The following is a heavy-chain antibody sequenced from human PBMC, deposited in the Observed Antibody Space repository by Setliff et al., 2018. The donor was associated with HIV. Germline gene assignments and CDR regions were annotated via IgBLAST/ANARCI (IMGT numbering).Heavy chain of an antibody. D-gene: IGHD3-3*01. V-gene: IGHV3-11*01. J-gene: IGHJ6*03. CDR2: SSPSGETI. Sequence: PGGSLRLSCVVSGFTLSDYYMSWIRQPQGKGLEWVSYSSPSGETIYYADSVKGRFTISRDYAKNMLYLQMNSLRVDDTAIYHCAKETPMGLEWSSPDPRNYNAYYYMDVWGEGTTVTVSS. CDR1: GFTLSDYY. CDR3: AKETPMGLEWSSPDPRNYNAYYYMDV.